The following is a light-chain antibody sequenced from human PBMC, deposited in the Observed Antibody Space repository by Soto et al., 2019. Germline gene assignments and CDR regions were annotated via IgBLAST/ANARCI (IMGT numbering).Light chain of an antibody. Sequence: EIVMTQSPATLSVSPGERATLSCRASQSVSSNLAWYQPKPGQAPRLLLYGISTSATGIPARFSGSGSETEFTPTYSSPQSEDYAMYYCQWHNYWPLTFGGGTKVEIK. J-gene: IGKJ4*01. CDR3: QWHNYWPLT. V-gene: IGKV3-15*01. CDR1: QSVSSN. CDR2: GIS.